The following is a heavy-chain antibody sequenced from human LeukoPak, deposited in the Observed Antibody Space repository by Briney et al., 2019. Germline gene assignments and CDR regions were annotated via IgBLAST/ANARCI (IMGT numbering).Heavy chain of an antibody. J-gene: IGHJ4*02. Sequence: ASVKVSCKASGYTFTSYGISWVRQAPGQGLEWMGWISAYNGNTNYAQKLQGRVTMTTDTSTSTAYMELRSLRSDDTAVYYCARDRRGSDWYLYDYWGQGTLVTVSS. CDR2: ISAYNGNT. D-gene: IGHD6-19*01. CDR1: GYTFTSYG. V-gene: IGHV1-18*01. CDR3: ARDRRGSDWYLYDY.